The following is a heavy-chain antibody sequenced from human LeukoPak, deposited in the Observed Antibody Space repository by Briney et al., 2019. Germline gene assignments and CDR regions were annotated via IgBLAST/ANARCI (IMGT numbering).Heavy chain of an antibody. V-gene: IGHV3-49*04. D-gene: IGHD3-22*01. CDR2: IRSKAYDGTT. CDR3: TRPDYDSYYYYYMDV. CDR1: GFTFGDYA. J-gene: IGHJ6*03. Sequence: GGSLRLSCTASGFTFGDYAMSWVRQAPGKGLEWVGFIRSKAYDGTTEYAASVKGRFTISRDDSKSIAYLQMNSLKTEDTAVYYCTRPDYDSYYYYYMDVWGKGTTVTVSS.